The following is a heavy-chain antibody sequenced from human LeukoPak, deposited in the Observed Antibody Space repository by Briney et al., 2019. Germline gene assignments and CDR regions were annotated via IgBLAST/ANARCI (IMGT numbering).Heavy chain of an antibody. V-gene: IGHV1-69*01. J-gene: IGHJ6*02. CDR3: AREREKLEGDYYYGMDV. CDR2: IIPIFGTA. CDR1: GGTVSSYA. D-gene: IGHD1-1*01. Sequence: SVNVSCKASGGTVSSYAISWVRQAPGQGLEWMGGIIPIFGTANYAQKFQGRVTITADESTSTAYMELSSLRSEDTAVYYCAREREKLEGDYYYGMDVWGQGTTVTVSS.